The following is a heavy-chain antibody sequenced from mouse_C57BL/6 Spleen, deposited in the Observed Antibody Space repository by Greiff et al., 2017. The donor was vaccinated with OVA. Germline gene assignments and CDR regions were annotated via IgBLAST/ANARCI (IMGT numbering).Heavy chain of an antibody. D-gene: IGHD2-3*01. J-gene: IGHJ1*03. CDR2: ISYDGSN. Sequence: DVKLQESGPGLVKPSQSLSLTCSVTGYSITSGYYWNWIRQFPGNKLEWMGYISYDGSNNYNPSLKNRISITRDTSKNQFFLKLNSVTTEDTATYYCARGWSWYFDVWGTGTTVTVSS. V-gene: IGHV3-6*01. CDR3: ARGWSWYFDV. CDR1: GYSITSGYY.